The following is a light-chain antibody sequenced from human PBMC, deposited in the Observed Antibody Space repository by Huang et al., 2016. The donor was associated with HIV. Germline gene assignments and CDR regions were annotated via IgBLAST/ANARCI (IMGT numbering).Light chain of an antibody. CDR1: ESLSGN. CDR3: QQYNAWPWT. J-gene: IGKJ1*01. V-gene: IGKV3-15*01. Sequence: VLLTQSPVTLSAFPGDKVTFSCRASESLSGNVAWFQQRRGPSPRLLIYDAHIRQDVVADRFRGNGFGTEFTLTIAGLQSEDFALYFCQQYNAWPWTFGQGTKVEV. CDR2: DAH.